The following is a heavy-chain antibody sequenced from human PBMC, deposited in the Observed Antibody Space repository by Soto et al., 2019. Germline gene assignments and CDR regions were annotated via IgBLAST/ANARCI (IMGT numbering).Heavy chain of an antibody. CDR1: GGSFSGYY. J-gene: IGHJ4*02. V-gene: IGHV4-34*01. D-gene: IGHD3-22*01. Sequence: QVQLQQWGAGLLKPSETLSLTCAVYGGSFSGYYWSWIRQPPGKGLEWIGEINHSGSTNYNPTLKGRVTISVDTSKKQFSLKLSSVTAADTAVYYCARDPYYYDSSGYYERGDYWGQGTLVTVSS. CDR3: ARDPYYYDSSGYYERGDY. CDR2: INHSGST.